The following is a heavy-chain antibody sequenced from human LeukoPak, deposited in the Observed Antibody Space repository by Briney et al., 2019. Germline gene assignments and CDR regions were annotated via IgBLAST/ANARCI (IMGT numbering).Heavy chain of an antibody. J-gene: IGHJ4*02. Sequence: ASVKVSCKASGYTFTGYYMHWVRQAPGQGLEWRGWINPNSGGTSYAQQFQGRVTMTRDTSLSTAYMELTRLRSDDTAVYYCARGMGPTTVTTLIYWGRGTLVTVSS. CDR1: GYTFTGYY. V-gene: IGHV1-2*02. CDR2: INPNSGGT. D-gene: IGHD4-17*01. CDR3: ARGMGPTTVTTLIY.